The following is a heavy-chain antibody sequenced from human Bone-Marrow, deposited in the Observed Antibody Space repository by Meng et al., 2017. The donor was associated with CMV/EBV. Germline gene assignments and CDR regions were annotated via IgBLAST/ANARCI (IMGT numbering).Heavy chain of an antibody. CDR1: GYIFTDYY. Sequence: ASVKVSCKASGYIFTDYYIHWVRQAPGQSLEWMGWINPNSGGTHYAQKFQGRVTMTRDTSISTAYMELSRLTYDDTSVYYCARDKLYPDAFYLWGQGTVVTVSS. J-gene: IGHJ3*01. CDR2: INPNSGGT. V-gene: IGHV1-2*02. CDR3: ARDKLYPDAFYL.